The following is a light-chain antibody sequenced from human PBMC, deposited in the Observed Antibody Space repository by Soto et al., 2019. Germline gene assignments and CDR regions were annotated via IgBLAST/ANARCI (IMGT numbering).Light chain of an antibody. CDR2: EVS. Sequence: QSVLTQSPSASGSPGQSVTISCTGTSSDVGNYKYVSWYQQHPGKAPKLMFYEVSKRPSGVPDRFSGSKSGNTASLTVSGLQAEDEADYYCSSYAGSNNWVFGGGTKLTVL. V-gene: IGLV2-8*01. CDR3: SSYAGSNNWV. CDR1: SSDVGNYKY. J-gene: IGLJ3*02.